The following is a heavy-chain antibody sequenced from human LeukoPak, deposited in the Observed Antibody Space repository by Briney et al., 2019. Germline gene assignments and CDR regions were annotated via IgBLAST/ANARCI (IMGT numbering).Heavy chain of an antibody. CDR2: IYYSGST. Sequence: PSETLSLTCTVSGGSISSYYWSWIRQPPGKGLEWIGYIYYSGSTNYNPSLKSRVTISVDTSKNQFSLKLSSVTAADTAVYYCARDLYGGLFDYWGQGTLVTVSS. CDR3: ARDLYGGLFDY. V-gene: IGHV4-59*01. J-gene: IGHJ4*02. CDR1: GGSISSYY. D-gene: IGHD4/OR15-4a*01.